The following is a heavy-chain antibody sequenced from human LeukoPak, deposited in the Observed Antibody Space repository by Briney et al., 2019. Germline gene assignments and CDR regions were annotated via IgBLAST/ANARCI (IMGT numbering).Heavy chain of an antibody. Sequence: PGGSLRLSCAASGFTFSSYAMHWVRQAPGKGLEWVAVISYDGSNKYYADSVKGRFTVSRDNSKNTLYLQMNSLRAEDTAVYYCARDPPGYSSGWYTGGYFDYWGQGTLVTVSS. CDR1: GFTFSSYA. D-gene: IGHD6-19*01. V-gene: IGHV3-30-3*01. CDR2: ISYDGSNK. J-gene: IGHJ4*02. CDR3: ARDPPGYSSGWYTGGYFDY.